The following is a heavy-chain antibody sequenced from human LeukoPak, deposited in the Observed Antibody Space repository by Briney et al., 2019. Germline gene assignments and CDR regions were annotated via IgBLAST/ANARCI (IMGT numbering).Heavy chain of an antibody. CDR3: ARGIGYCTNGVCTYYYYYMDV. CDR2: IYHSGST. CDR1: GGSISSGGYS. Sequence: SQTLSLTCAVSGGSISSGGYSWSWIRQPPGKGLEWIGYIYHSGSTYYNPSLKSRVTISVDRSKNQFSLKLSSVTAADTAVYYCARGIGYCTNGVCTYYYYYMDVWGKGTTVTVSS. V-gene: IGHV4-30-2*01. J-gene: IGHJ6*03. D-gene: IGHD2-8*01.